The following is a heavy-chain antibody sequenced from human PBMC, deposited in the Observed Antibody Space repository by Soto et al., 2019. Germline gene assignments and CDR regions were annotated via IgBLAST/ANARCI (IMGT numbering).Heavy chain of an antibody. Sequence: EVQLVEPGGGLVQPGGSLRLSCAASGFTVSSFYMTWVRQAPGKGLQWVAVISSGGSTYYADSVKGRFTISRDNSKNTLYLEMNSLRAEDTAVYYCARDTFGGAYDFLHGGQGTLVTVSS. CDR2: ISSGGST. J-gene: IGHJ4*02. CDR1: GFTVSSFY. V-gene: IGHV3-66*01. D-gene: IGHD3-3*01. CDR3: ARDTFGGAYDFLH.